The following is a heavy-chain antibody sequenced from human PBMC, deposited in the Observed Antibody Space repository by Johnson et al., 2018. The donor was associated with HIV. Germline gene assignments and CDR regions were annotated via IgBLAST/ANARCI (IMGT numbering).Heavy chain of an antibody. D-gene: IGHD1-7*01. CDR1: GFTFSSYG. V-gene: IGHV3-9*01. CDR2: ISWNSGRL. J-gene: IGHJ3*02. CDR3: AKAQTGTTGAFDI. Sequence: VQLVESGGGVVQPGGSLRLSCAASGFTFSSYGMHWVRQAPGKGLEWVSGISWNSGRLDYADSVKGRFTISRDNAKNSLYLQMNSLRAEDTALYYCAKAQTGTTGAFDIWGQGTMVTVSS.